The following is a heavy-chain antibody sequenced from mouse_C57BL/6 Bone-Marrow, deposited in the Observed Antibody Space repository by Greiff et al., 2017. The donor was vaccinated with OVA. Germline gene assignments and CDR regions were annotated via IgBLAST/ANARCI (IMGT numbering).Heavy chain of an antibody. CDR1: GFTFTDYY. V-gene: IGHV7-3*01. J-gene: IGHJ2*01. Sequence: EVKVVDSGGGLVQPGGSLSLSCAASGFTFTDYYMSWVRQPPGKALEWLGFIRNKANGYTTEYSASVKGRFTISRDNSQSILYLQMNAMRAEDSATYYCARYGAFDYWGQGTTLTVSS. CDR2: IRNKANGYTT. CDR3: ARYGAFDY.